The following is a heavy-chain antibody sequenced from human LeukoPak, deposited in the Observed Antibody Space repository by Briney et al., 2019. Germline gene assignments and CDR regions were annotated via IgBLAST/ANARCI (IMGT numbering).Heavy chain of an antibody. Sequence: PGRSLRLSCAASGFTFSSYGMHWVRQAPGKGLEWVAVISCDGSNKYYADSVKGRFTISRDNSKNTLYLQMNSLRAEDTAVYYCVRDAAYSAFNMWGQGTMVTVSS. CDR2: ISCDGSNK. CDR3: VRDAAYSAFNM. CDR1: GFTFSSYG. V-gene: IGHV3-30*03. J-gene: IGHJ3*02. D-gene: IGHD4-11*01.